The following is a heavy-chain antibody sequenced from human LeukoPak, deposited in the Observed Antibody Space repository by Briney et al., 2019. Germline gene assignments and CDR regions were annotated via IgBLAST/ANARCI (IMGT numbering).Heavy chain of an antibody. CDR1: GSTFSSYA. CDR2: ISGSGGST. D-gene: IGHD3-3*01. J-gene: IGHJ4*02. V-gene: IGHV3-23*01. CDR3: AKATYYDFWSGYYSFDY. Sequence: GGSLRLSCAASGSTFSSYAMSWVRQAPGKGLEWVSAISGSGGSTYYADSVKGRFTISRDNSKNTLYLQMNSLRAEDTAVYYCAKATYYDFWSGYYSFDYWGQGTLVTVSS.